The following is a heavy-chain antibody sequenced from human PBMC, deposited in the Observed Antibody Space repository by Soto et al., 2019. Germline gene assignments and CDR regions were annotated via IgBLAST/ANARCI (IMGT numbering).Heavy chain of an antibody. CDR2: IIPIFGTA. V-gene: IGHV1-69*01. J-gene: IGHJ3*02. D-gene: IGHD2-15*01. CDR3: ARDEGYCSGGSCYGAFDI. Sequence: QVQLVQSGAEVKKPGSSVKVSCKASGGTFSSYAISWVRQAPGQGLEWMGGIIPIFGTANYAQKFQGRVTMTAEESTSTAYMELSSLRSEDTAVYYCARDEGYCSGGSCYGAFDIWGQGTMVTVSS. CDR1: GGTFSSYA.